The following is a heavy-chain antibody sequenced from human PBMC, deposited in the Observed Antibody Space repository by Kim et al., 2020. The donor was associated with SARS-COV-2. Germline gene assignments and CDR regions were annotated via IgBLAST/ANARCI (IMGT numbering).Heavy chain of an antibody. Sequence: GGSLRLSCAASGFTFSSYSMNWVRQAPGKGLEWVSSISSSSSYIYYADSVKGRFTISRDNAKNSLYLQMNSLRAEDTAVYYCTIPPRGYSYGHYGMDVWGQGTTVTVSS. CDR2: ISSSSSYI. CDR3: TIPPRGYSYGHYGMDV. CDR1: GFTFSSYS. D-gene: IGHD5-18*01. V-gene: IGHV3-21*01. J-gene: IGHJ6*02.